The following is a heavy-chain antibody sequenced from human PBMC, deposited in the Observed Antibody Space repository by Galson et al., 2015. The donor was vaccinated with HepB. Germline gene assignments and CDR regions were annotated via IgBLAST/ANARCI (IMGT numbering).Heavy chain of an antibody. CDR1: GFTFDSYS. Sequence: SLRLSCAASGFTFDSYSMNWVRQAPGKGLEWVSGISGRGDTTYYADSVKGRFTISRDNSKNTLYLQLHSLSVEDTAMYYCAKRATEQHLAFFEYFQRWSQGTLVTVSS. V-gene: IGHV3-23*01. CDR2: ISGRGDTT. CDR3: AKRATEQHLAFFEYFQR. D-gene: IGHD6-13*01. J-gene: IGHJ1*01.